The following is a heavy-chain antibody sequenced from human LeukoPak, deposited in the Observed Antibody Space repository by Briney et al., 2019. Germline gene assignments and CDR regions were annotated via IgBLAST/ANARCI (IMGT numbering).Heavy chain of an antibody. CDR3: AKTPTYYDYVWGSYRPQTYYFDY. CDR1: GFTFSNAW. CDR2: ISGSGGST. J-gene: IGHJ4*02. D-gene: IGHD3-16*02. V-gene: IGHV3-23*01. Sequence: GGSLRLSCAASGFTFSNAWMSWVRQAPGKGLEWVSAISGSGGSTYYADSVKGRFTISRDNSKNTLYLQMNSLRAEDTAVYYCAKTPTYYDYVWGSYRPQTYYFDYWGQGTLVTVSS.